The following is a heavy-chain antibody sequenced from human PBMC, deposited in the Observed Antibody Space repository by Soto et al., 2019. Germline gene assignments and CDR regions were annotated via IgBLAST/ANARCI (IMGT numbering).Heavy chain of an antibody. CDR2: ISYDGSNK. V-gene: IGHV3-30-3*01. CDR1: GFTFSSYA. CDR3: ARDGTRGSQSDY. Sequence: QVQLVESGGGVVQPGRSLRLSCAASGFTFSSYAMHWVRQAPGKGLEWVAVISYDGSNKYYADSVKGRFTISRDNSKNTLYLQMNSLRAEDTAVYYCARDGTRGSQSDYWGQGTLVTVSS. D-gene: IGHD1-26*01. J-gene: IGHJ4*02.